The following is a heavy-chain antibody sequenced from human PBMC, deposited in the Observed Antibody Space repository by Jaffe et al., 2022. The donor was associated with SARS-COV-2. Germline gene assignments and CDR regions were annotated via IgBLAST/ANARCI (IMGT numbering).Heavy chain of an antibody. J-gene: IGHJ4*02. V-gene: IGHV3-21*01. CDR3: ASDCSGGSCYFY. CDR1: GFTFSSYS. D-gene: IGHD2-15*01. CDR2: ISSSSSYI. Sequence: EVQLVESGGGLVKPGGSLRLSCAASGFTFSSYSMNWVRQAPGKGLEWVSSISSSSSYIYYADSVKGRFTISRDNAKNSLYLQMNSLRAEDTAVYYCASDCSGGSCYFYWGQGTLVTVSS.